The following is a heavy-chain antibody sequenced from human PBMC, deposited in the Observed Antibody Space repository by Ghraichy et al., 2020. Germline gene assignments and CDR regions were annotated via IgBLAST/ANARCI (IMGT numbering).Heavy chain of an antibody. CDR3: ARRYCSSTSCPDFDY. CDR1: GYTFTSYG. V-gene: IGHV1-18*01. J-gene: IGHJ4*02. Sequence: ASVKVSCKASGYTFTSYGISWVRQAPGQGLEWMGWISAYNGNTNYAQKLRGRVTMTTDTSTSTAYMELRSLRSDDTAVYYCARRYCSSTSCPDFDYWGQGTLVTVSS. D-gene: IGHD2-2*01. CDR2: ISAYNGNT.